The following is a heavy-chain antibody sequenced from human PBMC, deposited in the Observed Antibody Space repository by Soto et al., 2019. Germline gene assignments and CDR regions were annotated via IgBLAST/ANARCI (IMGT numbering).Heavy chain of an antibody. J-gene: IGHJ4*02. D-gene: IGHD6-13*01. V-gene: IGHV4-59*08. CDR1: GVSISSYH. CDR3: ARGCSGGYSSSCL. CDR2: MYYSGST. Sequence: PSETLSLTCSVSGVSISSYHWSWIRQSPGKGLEWIGYMYYSGSTNSNPSLKSRVTMSVDTSKNQFSLKLSSVTAADTAVYYCARGCSGGYSSSCLWGQGTLVTVSS.